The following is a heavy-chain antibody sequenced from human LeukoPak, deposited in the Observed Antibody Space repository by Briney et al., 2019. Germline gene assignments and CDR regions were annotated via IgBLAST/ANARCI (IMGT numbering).Heavy chain of an antibody. V-gene: IGHV3-21*01. D-gene: IGHD4-17*01. CDR2: ISSSSSYI. CDR1: GFTFSSYS. Sequence: GGSLRLSCAASGFTFSSYSMNWVRQAPGKGLEWVSSISSSSSYIYYADSVKGRFTISRENAKNSLYLQMNSLGAGDTAVYYCARGWTGTTYDAFDMWGQGTLVTVSS. J-gene: IGHJ3*02. CDR3: ARGWTGTTYDAFDM.